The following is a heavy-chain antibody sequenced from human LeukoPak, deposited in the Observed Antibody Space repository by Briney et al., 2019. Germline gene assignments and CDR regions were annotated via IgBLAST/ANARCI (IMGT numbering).Heavy chain of an antibody. CDR1: GFTFSSYG. CDR3: AKSRGYGPGYYYYYMDV. CDR2: IRYDGSNK. D-gene: IGHD5-12*01. Sequence: GGSLRLSCAASGFTFSSYGMHWVRQAPGKGLEWVAFIRYDGSNKYYADSVKGRFTISRDNSKNTLYLQMNSLRAEDTAVYYCAKSRGYGPGYYYYYMDVWGKGTTVTVSS. V-gene: IGHV3-30*02. J-gene: IGHJ6*03.